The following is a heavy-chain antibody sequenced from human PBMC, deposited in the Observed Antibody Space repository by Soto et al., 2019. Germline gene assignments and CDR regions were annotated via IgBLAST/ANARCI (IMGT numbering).Heavy chain of an antibody. J-gene: IGHJ5*02. CDR1: AYPFDTHG. V-gene: IGHV1-18*01. D-gene: IGHD3-3*01. CDR3: ARDPHEFWNSYLVDP. Sequence: ASVKVSFKASAYPFDTHGINWVRQAPGQRPEWMGWIRAYNGQTDYAQNFQGRVTLATDTSTHTAYMELRNLRFDDTAVYYCARDPHEFWNSYLVDPWAQGTLFTVSS. CDR2: IRAYNGQT.